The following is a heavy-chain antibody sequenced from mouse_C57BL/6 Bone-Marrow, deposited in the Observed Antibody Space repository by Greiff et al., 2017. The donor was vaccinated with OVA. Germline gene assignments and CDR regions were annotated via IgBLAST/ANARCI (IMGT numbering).Heavy chain of an antibody. CDR1: GYSITSDY. CDR2: ISYSGST. Sequence: VQLQQSGPGLAKPSQTLSLTCSVTGYSITSDYWNWIRKFPGNKLEYMGYISYSGSTYYNPSLKSRISITRDTAKNQYYLQLNSVTTEDTATYYCARIPLITTVVAYWYFDVWGTGTTVTVSS. V-gene: IGHV3-8*01. D-gene: IGHD1-1*01. CDR3: ARIPLITTVVAYWYFDV. J-gene: IGHJ1*03.